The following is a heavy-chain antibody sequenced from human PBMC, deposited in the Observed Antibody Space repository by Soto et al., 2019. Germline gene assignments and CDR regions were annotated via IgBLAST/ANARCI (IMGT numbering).Heavy chain of an antibody. Sequence: PSETLSLTCTVSGGSISSGDYYWSWIRQPPGKGLEWIGYIYYSGSTYYNPSLKSRVTISVDTSKNQFSLKLSSVTAADTAVYYCAAGTYYDFWSGYTAPDYWGQGTLVTVSS. CDR1: GGSISSGDYY. D-gene: IGHD3-3*01. J-gene: IGHJ4*02. V-gene: IGHV4-30-4*01. CDR2: IYYSGST. CDR3: AAGTYYDFWSGYTAPDY.